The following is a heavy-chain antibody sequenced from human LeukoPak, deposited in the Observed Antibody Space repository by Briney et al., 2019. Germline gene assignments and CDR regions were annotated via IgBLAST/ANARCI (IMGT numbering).Heavy chain of an antibody. V-gene: IGHV3-48*03. CDR2: ISSSGSTI. CDR3: ARDAPPAAGDY. CDR1: GFTVSSNE. J-gene: IGHJ4*02. Sequence: GGSLRLSCAASGFTVSSNEMSWVRQAPGKGLEWVSYISSSGSTIYYADSVKGRFTISRDNAKNSLYLQMNSLRAEDTAVYYCARDAPPAAGDYWGQGTLVTVSS. D-gene: IGHD6-13*01.